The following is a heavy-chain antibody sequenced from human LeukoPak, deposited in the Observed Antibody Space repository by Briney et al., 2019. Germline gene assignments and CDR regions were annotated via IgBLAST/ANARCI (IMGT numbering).Heavy chain of an antibody. CDR2: IYYSGST. CDR3: ARGDSTSPNRLDP. V-gene: IGHV4-59*01. CDR1: GGSISSYY. J-gene: IGHJ5*02. D-gene: IGHD2/OR15-2a*01. Sequence: PSETLSLTCTVSGGSISSYYWSWIRQPPGKGLEWIGYIYYSGSTNYSPSLNSRVTMSVDRSKNQFSLKLTSVTAADTAVYFCARGDSTSPNRLDPWGQGTLVTVSS.